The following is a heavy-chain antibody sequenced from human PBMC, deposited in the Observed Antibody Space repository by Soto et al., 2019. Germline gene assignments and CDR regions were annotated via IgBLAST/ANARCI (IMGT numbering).Heavy chain of an antibody. CDR1: GFTFSISW. V-gene: IGHV3-7*01. CDR3: AAGFPPDF. Sequence: EVHLVESGGGLVPPGGSLTLSCAASGFTFSISWMNWVRQAPGKGLEWVANIKGDGSEKYYVDSVKGRFTISRDNAKNSLYLQMNSLRAEDTAVYYCAAGFPPDFWGQGTLVTVSS. CDR2: IKGDGSEK. J-gene: IGHJ4*02. D-gene: IGHD2-21*01.